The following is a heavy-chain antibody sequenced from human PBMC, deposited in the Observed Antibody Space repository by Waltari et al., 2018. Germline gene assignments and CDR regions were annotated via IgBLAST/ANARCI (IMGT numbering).Heavy chain of an antibody. Sequence: QVQLQESGPGLVKPSQTLSLTCTVSGGSISSGSYYWSWIRQPAGKGLEWIGRIYTSGSTNYNPSLKSRVTISVDTSKNQFSLKLSSVTAADTAVYYCARAYSSGWSTTYFDYWGQGTLVTVSS. D-gene: IGHD6-19*01. J-gene: IGHJ4*02. V-gene: IGHV4-61*02. CDR3: ARAYSSGWSTTYFDY. CDR2: IYTSGST. CDR1: GGSISSGSYY.